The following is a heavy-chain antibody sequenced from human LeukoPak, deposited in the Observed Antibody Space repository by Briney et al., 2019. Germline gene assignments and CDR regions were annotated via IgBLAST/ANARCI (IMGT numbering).Heavy chain of an antibody. CDR1: GYSFTAYW. Sequence: GESLQISCGGSGYSFTAYWIAWVRPLPGKGLEWMATIYPGDSATTYSPSFQGQVTISADKSITTAYLQWSSLKASDTAMYYCARPAAGLGGFDYWGQGTLVTVSS. CDR2: IYPGDSAT. V-gene: IGHV5-51*01. CDR3: ARPAAGLGGFDY. J-gene: IGHJ4*02. D-gene: IGHD3-16*01.